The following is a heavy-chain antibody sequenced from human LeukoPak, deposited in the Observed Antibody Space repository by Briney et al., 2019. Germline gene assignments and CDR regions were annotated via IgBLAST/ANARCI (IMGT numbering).Heavy chain of an antibody. D-gene: IGHD4/OR15-4a*01. V-gene: IGHV3-23*01. CDR3: AKARGATYGTYYFDY. CDR1: GFTFSSYA. CDR2: ISGSGGDT. Sequence: GGSLRLSCAASGFTFSSYAMNWVRQAPGKGLEWVSISGSGGDTYYADSVKGRFTISRDNSKNTLYPQMNSLRAEDTAVYYCAKARGATYGTYYFDYWGQGTLVTVSS. J-gene: IGHJ4*02.